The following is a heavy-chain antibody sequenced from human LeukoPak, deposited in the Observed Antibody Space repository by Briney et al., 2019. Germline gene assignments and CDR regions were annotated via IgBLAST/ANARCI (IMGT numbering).Heavy chain of an antibody. CDR1: GYTFTSYG. CDR2: INPSGGST. CDR3: ARDLPTARLQYYDILTGYVGGGDY. D-gene: IGHD3-9*01. J-gene: IGHJ4*02. Sequence: ASVKVSCKASGYTFTSYGISWVRQAPGQGLEWMGIINPSGGSTSYAQKFQGRVTMTRDTSTSTVYMELSSLRSEDTAVYYCARDLPTARLQYYDILTGYVGGGDYWGQGTLVTVSS. V-gene: IGHV1-46*01.